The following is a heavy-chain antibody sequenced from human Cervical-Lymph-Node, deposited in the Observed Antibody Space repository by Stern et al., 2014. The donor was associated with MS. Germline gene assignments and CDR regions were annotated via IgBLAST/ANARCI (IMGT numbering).Heavy chain of an antibody. CDR2: IYLDDDE. Sequence: QITLKESGPTLVKPTQTLTLTCTLSGFSLNTSGVGVGWIRQPPGRALVWLALIYLDDDERYNSSLQNIPIVTKATYNTPVVPTLTNMDPVDTATYYCTRSYDSGLGDSWSQGALVTVSS. D-gene: IGHD3-22*01. CDR1: GFSLNTSGVG. CDR3: TRSYDSGLGDS. V-gene: IGHV2-5*02. J-gene: IGHJ4*02.